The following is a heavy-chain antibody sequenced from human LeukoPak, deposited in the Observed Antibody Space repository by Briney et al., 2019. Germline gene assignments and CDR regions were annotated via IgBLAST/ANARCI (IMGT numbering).Heavy chain of an antibody. CDR2: IYYSGST. CDR1: GGSISSYY. Sequence: SETLSLTCTVSGGSISSYYWSWIRQPPGKGLEWIGYIYYSGSTNYNPSLKSRVTISVDTSKNQFSLKLSSVTAADTAVYYCARGGGSGITYYFDYWGQGTLVTVSS. D-gene: IGHD1-26*01. CDR3: ARGGGSGITYYFDY. J-gene: IGHJ4*02. V-gene: IGHV4-59*12.